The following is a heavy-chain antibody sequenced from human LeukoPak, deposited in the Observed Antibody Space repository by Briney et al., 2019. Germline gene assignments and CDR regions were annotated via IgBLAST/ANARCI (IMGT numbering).Heavy chain of an antibody. CDR1: GFTFSNYG. J-gene: IGHJ4*02. V-gene: IGHV3-33*06. D-gene: IGHD4-17*01. CDR3: AKPSDHADYLPFDY. CDR2: IWYDGSNK. Sequence: PGGSLRLSCAASGFTFSNYGIHWVRQAPAKGLEWVAVIWYDGSNKYFADSVKGRFTISRDNSKNTVYLQMNSLRVEDTAVYYCAKPSDHADYLPFDYWGRGTLVTVSS.